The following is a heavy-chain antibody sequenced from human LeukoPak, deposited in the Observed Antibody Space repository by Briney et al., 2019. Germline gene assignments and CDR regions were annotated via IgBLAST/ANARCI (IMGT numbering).Heavy chain of an antibody. D-gene: IGHD5-24*01. Sequence: GGSLRLSCVASGFIFDDYAIHWVRQAPGKGLEWVAIIKPDGSEKYYVDSVKGRFTISRDNAENSLFLQMNGLRPEDTAVFYCARGQYTDGLSYWGQGTLVTVSS. V-gene: IGHV3-7*03. CDR2: IKPDGSEK. J-gene: IGHJ4*02. CDR3: ARGQYTDGLSY. CDR1: GFIFDDYA.